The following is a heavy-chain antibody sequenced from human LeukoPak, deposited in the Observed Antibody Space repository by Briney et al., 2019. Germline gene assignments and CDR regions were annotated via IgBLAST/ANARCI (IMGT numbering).Heavy chain of an antibody. V-gene: IGHV1-58*01. CDR2: IVVGSGNT. CDR3: AAPSLNDILTGPSGAFDI. CDR1: GFTFSSSA. J-gene: IGHJ3*02. D-gene: IGHD3-9*01. Sequence: SVKVSCKASGFTFSSSAVQWARQARGQRLEWIGWIVVGSGNTNYAQKFQERVTITRDMSASTAYMELSSLRSEDTAVYYCAAPSLNDILTGPSGAFDIWGQGTMVTVSS.